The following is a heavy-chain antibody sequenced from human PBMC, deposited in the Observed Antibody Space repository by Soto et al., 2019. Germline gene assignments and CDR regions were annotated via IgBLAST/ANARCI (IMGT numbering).Heavy chain of an antibody. J-gene: IGHJ5*02. CDR1: GFTFSNYA. Sequence: QVQLVESGGGVVQPERSLRLSCAASGFTFSNYAMHWVRQAPGKGPEWVAAISYDGRNKYYADSVKGRFTISRDNSKNTLDLQMDSLRAEDTAVYYCAKGIYDISGLSLNWFDPWGQGTLVSVSS. CDR3: AKGIYDISGLSLNWFDP. D-gene: IGHD3-22*01. CDR2: ISYDGRNK. V-gene: IGHV3-30*18.